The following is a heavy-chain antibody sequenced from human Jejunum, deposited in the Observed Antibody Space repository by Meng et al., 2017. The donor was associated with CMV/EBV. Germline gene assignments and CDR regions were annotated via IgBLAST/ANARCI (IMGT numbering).Heavy chain of an antibody. J-gene: IGHJ3*02. D-gene: IGHD2-15*01. Sequence: SGDMFTDFNVHWVRQAPGQGLEWMGYMNPNSGATHYAQKFQGRVTMITDTSTSTAYMELRSLRSDDTAVYYCASGVGYGRDAFDIWGQGTMVTVSS. V-gene: IGHV1-2*02. CDR3: ASGVGYGRDAFDI. CDR1: GDMFTDFN. CDR2: MNPNSGAT.